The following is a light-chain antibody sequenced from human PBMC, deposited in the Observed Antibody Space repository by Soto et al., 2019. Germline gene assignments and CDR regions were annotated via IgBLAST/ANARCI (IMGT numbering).Light chain of an antibody. V-gene: IGKV1-39*01. CDR3: QQSYSLMT. CDR2: AAS. CDR1: QNINSY. J-gene: IGKJ4*01. Sequence: DIPMTQSPSSLSASVGDRVTITCRASQNINSYLNWYQQKPGKAPKLLIYAASTLQSGVPSGFSGSGSGTDFTLTINSLQPEDFATYYCQQSYSLMTFGGGTKVEIK.